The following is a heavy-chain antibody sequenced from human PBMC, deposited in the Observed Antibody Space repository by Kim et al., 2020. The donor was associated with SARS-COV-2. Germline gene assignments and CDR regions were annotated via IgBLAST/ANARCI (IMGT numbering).Heavy chain of an antibody. V-gene: IGHV7-4-1*02. J-gene: IGHJ4*02. CDR2: NP. Sequence: NPTIAQGVQGRFVFSLDTSVSTAYLRISSLKAEDTAVYYCARDSTGYFDSWGQGTLVTVSS. D-gene: IGHD2-8*02. CDR3: ARDSTGYFDS.